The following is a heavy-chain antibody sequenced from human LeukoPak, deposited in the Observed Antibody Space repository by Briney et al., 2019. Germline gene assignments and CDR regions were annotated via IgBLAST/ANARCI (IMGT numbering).Heavy chain of an antibody. V-gene: IGHV3-23*01. J-gene: IGHJ4*02. CDR1: GFTFSNYA. CDR3: AKDPYRASSGLVDY. Sequence: PGGSLRLSRATSGFTFSNYAVSWVRQAPGKGLEWVSSISGSGGTTYYADSVKGRFTISRDNSKNTLYLQMNGLRAEDTAVYYCAKDPYRASSGLVDYWGQGTLVTVSS. CDR2: ISGSGGTT. D-gene: IGHD5-12*01.